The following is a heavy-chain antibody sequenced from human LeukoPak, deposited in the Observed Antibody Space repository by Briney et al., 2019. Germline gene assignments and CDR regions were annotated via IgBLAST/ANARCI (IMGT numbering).Heavy chain of an antibody. CDR1: GGSISSYY. J-gene: IGHJ6*02. CDR3: ARHLRDPYYYYGMDV. Sequence: SETLSLTCTVSGGSISSYYWSWIRQPPGKGLEWIGYIYYSGSTNYNPSLKSRVTISVDTSKNQFSLKLSSVTAADTAVYYCARHLRDPYYYYGMDVWGQGTTVTVSS. CDR2: IYYSGST. V-gene: IGHV4-59*01.